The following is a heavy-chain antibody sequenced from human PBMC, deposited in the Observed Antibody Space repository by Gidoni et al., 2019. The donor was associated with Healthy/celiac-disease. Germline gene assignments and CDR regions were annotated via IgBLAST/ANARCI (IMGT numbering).Heavy chain of an antibody. CDR3: ARGVGATLDY. Sequence: QVQLVQSGAEVKKPGSSVKVSCKASGGTYSSYAISGVRQAPGQGLEWMGRIIPILGIANYAQKFQGRVTITADKSTSTAYMELSSLRSEDTAVYYCARGVGATLDYWGQGTLVTVSS. V-gene: IGHV1-69*09. CDR1: GGTYSSYA. J-gene: IGHJ4*02. D-gene: IGHD1-26*01. CDR2: IIPILGIA.